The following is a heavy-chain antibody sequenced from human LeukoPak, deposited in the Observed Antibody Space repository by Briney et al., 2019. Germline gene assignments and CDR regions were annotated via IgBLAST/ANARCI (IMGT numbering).Heavy chain of an antibody. J-gene: IGHJ5*02. Sequence: SQTLSLTCAISGDSFSSNSVTWNWIRQSPSRGLEWQGRTYYRSTWYNDCAVSVRGRITVNPDTSKNQFSLHLNSVTPEDTAVYYCARRLTQYDCFDPWGQGILVTVSS. V-gene: IGHV6-1*01. CDR1: GDSFSSNSVT. CDR3: ARRLTQYDCFDP. D-gene: IGHD2-2*01. CDR2: TYYRSTWYN.